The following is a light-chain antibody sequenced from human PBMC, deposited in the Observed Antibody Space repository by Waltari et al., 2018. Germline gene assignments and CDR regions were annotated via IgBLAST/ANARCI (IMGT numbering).Light chain of an antibody. Sequence: EIVLTQSPGTLSLSPGERATLSCRASQSVSRALAWYQQKPGQAPRLLIYAASTRATGVPDRFSGSGSGTDFSLTISRLDPEDFAVYYCQHYVNVPVTVGQGTKVEI. CDR1: QSVSRA. CDR2: AAS. J-gene: IGKJ1*01. V-gene: IGKV3-20*01. CDR3: QHYVNVPVT.